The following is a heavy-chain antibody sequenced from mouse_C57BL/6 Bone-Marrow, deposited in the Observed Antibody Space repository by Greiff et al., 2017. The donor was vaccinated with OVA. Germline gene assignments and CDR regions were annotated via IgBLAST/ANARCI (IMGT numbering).Heavy chain of an antibody. CDR3: ARGYGSRKFAY. Sequence: EVQGVESGGDLVKPGGSLKLSCAASGFTFSSYGMSWVRQTPDKRLERVATISSGGSYTYYPDSVKGRFTISRDNAKNTLYLQMSSLKSEDTAMYYCARGYGSRKFAYWGQGTLVTVSA. CDR1: GFTFSSYG. V-gene: IGHV5-6*01. D-gene: IGHD1-1*01. CDR2: ISSGGSYT. J-gene: IGHJ3*01.